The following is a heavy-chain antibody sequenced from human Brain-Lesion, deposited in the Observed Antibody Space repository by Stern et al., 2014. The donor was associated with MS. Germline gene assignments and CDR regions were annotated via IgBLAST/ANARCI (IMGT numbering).Heavy chain of an antibody. D-gene: IGHD2-15*01. CDR1: GGSVSSTSYA. Sequence: QVQLQESGPGLVKPSETLSLTCTVAGGSVSSTSYAWAWIRQPPGKGLEWIGTIYYSGNTYYSPSLKSRLTISLDPSKNHFSLQLRSVTAADTAVYYCAGEEDIRYCSGGSCTGNWFDPWGQGTLVTVSS. CDR3: AGEEDIRYCSGGSCTGNWFDP. CDR2: IYYSGNT. V-gene: IGHV4-39*02. J-gene: IGHJ5*02.